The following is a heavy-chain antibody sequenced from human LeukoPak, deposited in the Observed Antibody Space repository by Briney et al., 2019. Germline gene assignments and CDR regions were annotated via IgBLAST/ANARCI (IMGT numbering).Heavy chain of an antibody. CDR2: IYYSGST. D-gene: IGHD3-22*01. Sequence: SETLSLTCTVSGGSLSSGGYYWGWLRQHPGKGLEWFGYIYYSGSTYYNPSLKSRVTISVDTSKNQFSLKLSSVTAADTAVYYCARGPSYYYDSSGPARAFDIWGQGTMVTVSS. CDR1: GGSLSSGGYY. V-gene: IGHV4-31*03. J-gene: IGHJ3*02. CDR3: ARGPSYYYDSSGPARAFDI.